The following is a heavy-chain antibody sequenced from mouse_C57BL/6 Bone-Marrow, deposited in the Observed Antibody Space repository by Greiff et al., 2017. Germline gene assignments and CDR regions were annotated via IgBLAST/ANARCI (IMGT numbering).Heavy chain of an antibody. J-gene: IGHJ3*01. CDR1: GFTFTDYY. D-gene: IGHD2-5*01. V-gene: IGHV7-3*01. CDR3: ARYYSKEAWFAY. Sequence: EVMLVESGGGLVQPGGSLSLSCAASGFTFTDYYMSWVRQPPGKALEWLGFIRNKANGYTTEYSASVKGRFTISSDNSQSILYLQMNALRAEDSATYYCARYYSKEAWFAYWGQGTLVTVSA. CDR2: IRNKANGYTT.